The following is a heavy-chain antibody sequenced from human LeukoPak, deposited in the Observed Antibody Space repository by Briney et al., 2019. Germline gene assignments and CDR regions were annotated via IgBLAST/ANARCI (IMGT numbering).Heavy chain of an antibody. CDR1: GGSISSGDYY. J-gene: IGHJ5*02. CDR3: ARDQTGDYYDSSGYYSWFEP. CDR2: IYYSGST. V-gene: IGHV4-30-4*01. D-gene: IGHD3-22*01. Sequence: SETLSVTCTVSGGSISSGDYYWSWIRQPPGKGMEWFGYIYYSGSTYYNPSLKSRVTISVDTSKNQFSLKLSSVTAADTAVYYCARDQTGDYYDSSGYYSWFEPWGQGTLVTVSS.